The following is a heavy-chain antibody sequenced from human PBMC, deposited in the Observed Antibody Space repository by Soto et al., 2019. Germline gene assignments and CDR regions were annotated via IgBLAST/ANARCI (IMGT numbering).Heavy chain of an antibody. CDR2: VYYSGTT. J-gene: IGHJ4*02. CDR1: GGSISTSGSY. V-gene: IGHV4-39*01. CDR3: ARGSGSCGHVFDY. D-gene: IGHD1-26*01. Sequence: QLQLHESGPGLVRPSETLSLTCTVSGGSISTSGSYWGWIRQPPGKGLEWIGSVYYSGTTYYNPSLKSRVTISGDTSRNQYSLKLISVTAAGTAVFYCARGSGSCGHVFDYVGQGILVSVSS.